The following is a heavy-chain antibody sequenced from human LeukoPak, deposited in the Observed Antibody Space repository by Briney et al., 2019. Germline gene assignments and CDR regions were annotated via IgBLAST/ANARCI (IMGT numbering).Heavy chain of an antibody. D-gene: IGHD5-24*01. Sequence: GGSLRLSCAASGFTFSSYWMSWVRQAPGKGLEWVANIKQDGSEKYYVDSVKGRFTISRDNAKNTVYLEMNSLRAEDTAVYYCGRAVAESRGYYHYMDVWGKGTTVTISS. CDR1: GFTFSSYW. J-gene: IGHJ6*03. CDR2: IKQDGSEK. CDR3: GRAVAESRGYYHYMDV. V-gene: IGHV3-7*01.